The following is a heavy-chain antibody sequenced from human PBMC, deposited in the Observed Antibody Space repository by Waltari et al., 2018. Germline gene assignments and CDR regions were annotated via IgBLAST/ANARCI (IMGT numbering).Heavy chain of an antibody. V-gene: IGHV4-31*03. CDR2: IYYSGST. D-gene: IGHD1-26*01. Sequence: QVQLQESGPGLVKPSQTLSLTCTVSGGSISSGGYYWSWIRQHPGKGLGWIGYIYYSGSTYYNPSLKSRVTISVDTSKNQFSLKLSSVTAADTAVYYCARAMAPSVGSFHYYYYYMDVWGKGTTVTVSS. J-gene: IGHJ6*03. CDR1: GGSISSGGYY. CDR3: ARAMAPSVGSFHYYYYYMDV.